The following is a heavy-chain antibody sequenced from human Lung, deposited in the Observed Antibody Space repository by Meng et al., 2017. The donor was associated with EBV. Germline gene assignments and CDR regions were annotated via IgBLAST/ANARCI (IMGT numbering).Heavy chain of an antibody. CDR1: GGSFSGYS. CDR2: INHSGST. Sequence: QVQLQPWGAGLLKPSETLSLTFAVYGGSFSGYSWSWIRQPPGKGLEWIGEINHSGSTNYNPSLKSRVTISVDTSKNQFSLKLSSVTAADTAVYYCARGFVKYTVTRVGNWFDPWGQGTLVTVSS. J-gene: IGHJ5*02. CDR3: ARGFVKYTVTRVGNWFDP. D-gene: IGHD4-17*01. V-gene: IGHV4-34*01.